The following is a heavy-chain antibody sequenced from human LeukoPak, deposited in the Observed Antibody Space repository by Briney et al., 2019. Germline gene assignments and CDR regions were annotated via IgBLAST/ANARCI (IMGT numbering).Heavy chain of an antibody. D-gene: IGHD4-11*01. V-gene: IGHV4-38-2*02. CDR2: IYHSGST. J-gene: IGHJ6*03. Sequence: SETLSLTCTVSGYSISSGYYWGWIRQPPGKGLEWIGSIYHSGSTYYNPSLKSRVTISVDTSKNQFSLKLSSVTAADTAVYYCARATVTTTYYYYYYMDVWGKGTTVTVSS. CDR3: ARATVTTTYYYYYYMDV. CDR1: GYSISSGYY.